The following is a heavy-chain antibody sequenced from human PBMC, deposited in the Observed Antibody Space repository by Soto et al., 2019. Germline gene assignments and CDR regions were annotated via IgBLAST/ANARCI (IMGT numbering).Heavy chain of an antibody. CDR1: GYSFTRYW. J-gene: IGHJ3*02. V-gene: IGHV5-10-1*01. CDR3: AKHIVVVTLVSDAFDI. CDR2: IDSSISYT. D-gene: IGHD2-21*02. Sequence: GEYLNISCMGSGYSFTRYWMSWVRQMPGQGMKWMGRIDSSISYTNYSLSCQGHVSLVADKCISTAYLECSSLKASDTSMYYCAKHIVVVTLVSDAFDISGQGTMVTVAS.